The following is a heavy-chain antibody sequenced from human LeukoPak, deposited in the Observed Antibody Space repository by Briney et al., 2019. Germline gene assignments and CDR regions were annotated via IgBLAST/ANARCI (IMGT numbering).Heavy chain of an antibody. CDR3: GRVGGRSKAAKGDAFDI. J-gene: IGHJ3*02. CDR2: ISSGSTCM. CDR1: GFTFSSYS. Sequence: PGGSLRLSCAASGFTFSSYSMNWVRQAPGKGLEWVSPISSGSTCMYYADSVKGRFTISRDNAQNSMYLQMNSLRAEDTAVYYCGRVGGRSKAAKGDAFDIWGQGTMVVVSS. D-gene: IGHD6-6*01. V-gene: IGHV3-21*01.